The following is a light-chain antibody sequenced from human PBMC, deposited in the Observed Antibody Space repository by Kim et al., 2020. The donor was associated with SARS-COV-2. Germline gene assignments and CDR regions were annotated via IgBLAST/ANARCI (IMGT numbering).Light chain of an antibody. J-gene: IGKJ1*01. CDR1: QGISNS. V-gene: IGKV1-NL1*01. Sequence: ASLGDTVTITCRASQGISNSLAWYQQRPGQAPKLLVFAASKLQSGVPSRFSGSGSGTTYTLTITSLQPEDFGTFYCQQSYGTPWTFGQGTKVDIK. CDR3: QQSYGTPWT. CDR2: AAS.